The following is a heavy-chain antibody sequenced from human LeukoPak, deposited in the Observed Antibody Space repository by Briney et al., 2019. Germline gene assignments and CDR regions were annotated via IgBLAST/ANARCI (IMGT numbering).Heavy chain of an antibody. J-gene: IGHJ3*02. D-gene: IGHD5-18*01. V-gene: IGHV3-53*01. CDR1: GFTVSSNY. Sequence: PGGSLRLSCAASGFTVSSNYMSWVRQAPGKGLEWVSVIYSGGSTYYADSVKGRFTISRDNSKNTLYLQMNSLRAEDTAVYYCAKKDTIRGYSYGSFDAFDIWGQGTMVTVSS. CDR3: AKKDTIRGYSYGSFDAFDI. CDR2: IYSGGST.